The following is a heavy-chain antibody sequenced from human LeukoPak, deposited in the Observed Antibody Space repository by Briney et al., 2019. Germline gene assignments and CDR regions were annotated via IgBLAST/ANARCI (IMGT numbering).Heavy chain of an antibody. Sequence: SGGSLRLSCAASGFTFSSYSMNWVRQAPGKGLEWVSSISSSSSYIYYAGSVKGRFTISRDNAKNSLYLQMNSLRAEDTAVYYCARDILDSSGANWFDPWGQGTLVTVSS. D-gene: IGHD3-22*01. V-gene: IGHV3-21*01. J-gene: IGHJ5*02. CDR3: ARDILDSSGANWFDP. CDR2: ISSSSSYI. CDR1: GFTFSSYS.